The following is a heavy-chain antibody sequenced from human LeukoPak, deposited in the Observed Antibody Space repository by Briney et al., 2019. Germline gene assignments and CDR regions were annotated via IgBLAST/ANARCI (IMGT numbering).Heavy chain of an antibody. V-gene: IGHV4-39*01. J-gene: IGHJ4*02. D-gene: IGHD3-3*01. CDR3: ARSFLRRYFDY. Sequence: SETLSLTCTVSGGSISSSSYYWGWIRQPPGKGLEWIGSIYYSGSTYYNPSLKSRVTISVDTSKNQFSLKLSSVTAADTAVYYCARSFLRRYFDYWGQGTLVTVSS. CDR1: GGSISSSSYY. CDR2: IYYSGST.